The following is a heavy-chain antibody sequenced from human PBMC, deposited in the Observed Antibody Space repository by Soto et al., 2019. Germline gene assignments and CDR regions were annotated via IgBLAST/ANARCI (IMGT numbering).Heavy chain of an antibody. D-gene: IGHD6-19*01. CDR3: ARALGPIGSAAVAGDY. CDR1: GYSFTSYW. V-gene: IGHV5-51*01. J-gene: IGHJ4*02. CDR2: IYPGDSDT. Sequence: PGESLKISCKGSGYSFTSYWIGWVRQMPGKGLEWMGIIYPGDSDTRYSPSFQGQVTISADKSISTAYLQWSSLKASDTAMYYCARALGPIGSAAVAGDYWGQGTLDTVSS.